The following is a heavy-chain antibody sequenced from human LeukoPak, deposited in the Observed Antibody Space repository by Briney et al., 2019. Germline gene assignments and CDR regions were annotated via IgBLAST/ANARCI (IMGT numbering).Heavy chain of an antibody. J-gene: IGHJ4*02. CDR1: GFTFSSYA. CDR3: AKVGDRARSPIIPAFDY. Sequence: LSGGSLRLSCAASGFTFSSYAMSWVRQAPGKGLEWVSAISGSGGSTYYADSVKGRFTISRDNSKNTLYLQMNSLRAEDTAVYYCAKVGDRARSPIIPAFDYWGQGTLVTVSS. V-gene: IGHV3-23*01. D-gene: IGHD3-16*01. CDR2: ISGSGGST.